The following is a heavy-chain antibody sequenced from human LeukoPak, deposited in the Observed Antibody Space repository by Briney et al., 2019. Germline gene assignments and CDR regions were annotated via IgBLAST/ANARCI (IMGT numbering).Heavy chain of an antibody. V-gene: IGHV1-18*01. CDR2: ISAYNGNT. CDR1: GYTFTSYG. CDR3: ARGNYDSSGYQSLFDY. D-gene: IGHD3-22*01. Sequence: GASVKVSCKASGYTFTSYGIIWVRQAPGQGLEWMGWISAYNGNTNYAQKLQGRVTMTTDTSTSTAYMELRSLRSDDTAVYYCARGNYDSSGYQSLFDYWGQGTLVTVSS. J-gene: IGHJ4*02.